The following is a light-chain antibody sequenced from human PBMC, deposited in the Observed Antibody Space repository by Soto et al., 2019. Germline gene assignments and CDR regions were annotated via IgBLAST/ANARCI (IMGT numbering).Light chain of an antibody. CDR2: GAS. Sequence: EIVMTQSPATLSVSPGERATLSCRASQSVSSNLAWYQQKPGQAPRLLIYGASTRATGIPARFSGSGSGTEFTLTISSLQSEDFAVYYCQQYNPTWTFGQVTKVEIK. CDR3: QQYNPTWT. V-gene: IGKV3-15*01. J-gene: IGKJ1*01. CDR1: QSVSSN.